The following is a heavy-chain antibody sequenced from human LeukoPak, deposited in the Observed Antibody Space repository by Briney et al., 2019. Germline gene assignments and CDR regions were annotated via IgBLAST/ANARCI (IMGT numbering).Heavy chain of an antibody. CDR2: IYYSGST. CDR1: GGSISSSSYY. CDR3: ARSPRYYYDSSGYRSYFDY. Sequence: SETLSLTCTVSGGSISSSSYYWGWIRQPPGKGLEWIGSIYYSGSTYYNPSLKSRVTISVDTSKNQFSLKLSSVTAADTAVYYCARSPRYYYDSSGYRSYFDYWGQGTLVTVSS. J-gene: IGHJ4*02. D-gene: IGHD3-22*01. V-gene: IGHV4-39*07.